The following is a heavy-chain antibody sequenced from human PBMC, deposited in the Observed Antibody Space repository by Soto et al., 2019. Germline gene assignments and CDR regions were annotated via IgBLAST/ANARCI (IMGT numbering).Heavy chain of an antibody. Sequence: SETLSLTCTVSGGSTRGGGHYWSWIRQHPGKGLEWIGYIYHTGNPYYNPSLKSRVTISVDTSKNQFSLKLSSVSAADTAVYYCARTLEMATNRHDYWGQGTLVTVSS. CDR1: GGSTRGGGHY. V-gene: IGHV4-31*03. J-gene: IGHJ4*02. CDR3: ARTLEMATNRHDY. D-gene: IGHD5-12*01. CDR2: IYHTGNP.